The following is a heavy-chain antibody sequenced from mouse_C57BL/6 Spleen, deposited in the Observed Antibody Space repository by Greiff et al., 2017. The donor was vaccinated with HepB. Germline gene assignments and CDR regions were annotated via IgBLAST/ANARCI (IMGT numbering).Heavy chain of an antibody. J-gene: IGHJ2*01. V-gene: IGHV5-4*01. CDR3: AREVTTVVALDY. CDR1: GFTFSSYA. Sequence: DVKLVESGGGLVKPGGSLKLSCAASGFTFSSYAMSWVRQTPEKRLEWVATISDGGSYTYYPDNVKGRFTISRDNAKNNLYLQMSHLKSEDTAMYYCAREVTTVVALDYWGKGTTLTVSS. D-gene: IGHD1-1*01. CDR2: ISDGGSYT.